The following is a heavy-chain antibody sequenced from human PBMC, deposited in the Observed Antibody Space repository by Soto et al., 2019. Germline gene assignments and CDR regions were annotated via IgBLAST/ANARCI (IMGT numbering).Heavy chain of an antibody. Sequence: QVQLQESGPGLVKPSETLSLTCIVSGGSIRPYYWSWVRQPPGKGLEWIGYIHSSGTTNYNPSLKCRVTLSVDTSKNQFSLKLNSVAAADTAVYYCARQGSTSLRYFDYWGHGTLVTVSS. CDR2: IHSSGTT. CDR3: ARQGSTSLRYFDY. CDR1: GGSIRPYY. J-gene: IGHJ4*01. D-gene: IGHD2-2*01. V-gene: IGHV4-59*08.